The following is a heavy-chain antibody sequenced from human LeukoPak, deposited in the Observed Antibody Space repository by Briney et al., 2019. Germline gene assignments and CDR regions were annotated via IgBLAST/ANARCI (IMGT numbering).Heavy chain of an antibody. CDR1: GFTFSSYG. V-gene: IGHV3-30*18. J-gene: IGHJ4*02. CDR3: AKDSPGSTYSRDVGYFDY. Sequence: GRSLRLSCAASGFTFSSYGMHWVRQAPGKGLEWVAVISYDGSNKYYADSVKGRFTISRDNSKNTLYLQMNSLRAEDTAVYYCAKDSPGSTYSRDVGYFDYWGQGTLVTVSS. CDR2: ISYDGSNK. D-gene: IGHD6-13*01.